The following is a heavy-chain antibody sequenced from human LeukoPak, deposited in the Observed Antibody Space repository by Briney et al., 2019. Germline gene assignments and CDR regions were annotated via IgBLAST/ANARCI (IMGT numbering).Heavy chain of an antibody. CDR3: SARQLVPGGDFDY. D-gene: IGHD6-6*01. J-gene: IGHJ4*02. V-gene: IGHV1-24*01. CDR2: FDPEDGET. CDR1: GYTLTELS. Sequence: ASVKVSCKVSGYTLTELSMHWVRQAPGKGLEWMGGFDPEDGETIYAQKFQGRVTMTEDTSTDTAYMELSSLRSEDTAVYYCSARQLVPGGDFDYWGQRTLVTVSS.